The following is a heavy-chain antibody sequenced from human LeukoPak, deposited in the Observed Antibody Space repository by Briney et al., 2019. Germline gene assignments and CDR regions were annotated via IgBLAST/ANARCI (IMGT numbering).Heavy chain of an antibody. Sequence: GGSLRLSCAASGFTFSSYAMSWVRQAPGKGLEWVANIEQDGSERYYVDSVKGRFTISRDNAKNSLYLQMNSLRAEDTAVYYCARDKVVGATYFDCWGQGTLVTVSS. J-gene: IGHJ4*02. D-gene: IGHD1-26*01. CDR1: GFTFSSYA. CDR3: ARDKVVGATYFDC. CDR2: IEQDGSER. V-gene: IGHV3-7*01.